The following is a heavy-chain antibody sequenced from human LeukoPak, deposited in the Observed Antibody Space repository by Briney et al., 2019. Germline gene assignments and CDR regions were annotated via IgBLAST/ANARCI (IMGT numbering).Heavy chain of an antibody. CDR3: AKDRGAVAGTSTWFDP. J-gene: IGHJ5*02. Sequence: GGSLRLSCAASGFTFDDYAMHWVRQAPGKGLEWVSGISWNSGTIGYADSVEGRFTTSRDNAKNSLYLQMNSLRPEDTAFYYCAKDRGAVAGTSTWFDPWGQGTLVTVSS. CDR1: GFTFDDYA. D-gene: IGHD6-19*01. CDR2: ISWNSGTI. V-gene: IGHV3-9*01.